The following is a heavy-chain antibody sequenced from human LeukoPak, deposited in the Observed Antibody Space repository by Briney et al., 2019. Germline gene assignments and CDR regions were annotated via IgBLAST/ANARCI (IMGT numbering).Heavy chain of an antibody. CDR1: GFTFSSYG. J-gene: IGHJ4*02. CDR3: AKDEGGLVVVVAASPDY. CDR2: ISYDGSNK. D-gene: IGHD2-15*01. Sequence: GGSLRLSCAASGFTFSSYGMHWVRQAPGKGLEWVAVISYDGSNKYYADSVKGRFTISRDNSKNTLYLQMNSLRAEDTAVYYCAKDEGGLVVVVAASPDYWGQGTLATVSS. V-gene: IGHV3-30*18.